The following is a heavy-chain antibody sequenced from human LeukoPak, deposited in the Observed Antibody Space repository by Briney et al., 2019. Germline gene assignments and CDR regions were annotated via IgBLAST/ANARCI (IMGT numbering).Heavy chain of an antibody. D-gene: IGHD1-26*01. V-gene: IGHV3-15*01. CDR3: TTSSIVRGSNAFDI. CDR2: IKSKTDGGTT. Sequence: GGSLRLSCAASGFTFSNAWMGWVRQAPGKGLEWVGRIKSKTDGGTTDYAAPVKGRFTISRDESKNTLYLQMNSLKTEDTAVYYCTTSSIVRGSNAFDIWGQGTMVTVSS. CDR1: GFTFSNAW. J-gene: IGHJ3*02.